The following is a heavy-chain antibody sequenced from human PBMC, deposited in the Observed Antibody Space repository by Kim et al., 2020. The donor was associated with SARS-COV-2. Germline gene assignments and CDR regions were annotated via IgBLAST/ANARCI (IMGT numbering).Heavy chain of an antibody. D-gene: IGHD6-6*01. V-gene: IGHV3-11*01. CDR3: ARVPPYSSSYYFDY. Sequence: DSVKGRFTISRDNAKNSLYLQMNSLRAEDTAVYYCARVPPYSSSYYFDYWGQGTLVTVSS. J-gene: IGHJ4*02.